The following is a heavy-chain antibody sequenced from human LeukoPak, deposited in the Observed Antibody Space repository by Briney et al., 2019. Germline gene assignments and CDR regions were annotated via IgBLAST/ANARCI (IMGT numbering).Heavy chain of an antibody. V-gene: IGHV1-46*01. Sequence: ASVTVSCTASGGTFSSYAISWVRQAPGQGLEWMGVINPSDGGINYAQKFQGRVTMTSDTSTSTVYMDLISLRSEDTAVYYCARDVAREFDYWGQGTLVTVSS. J-gene: IGHJ4*02. CDR1: GGTFSSYA. CDR2: INPSDGGI. D-gene: IGHD5-24*01. CDR3: ARDVAREFDY.